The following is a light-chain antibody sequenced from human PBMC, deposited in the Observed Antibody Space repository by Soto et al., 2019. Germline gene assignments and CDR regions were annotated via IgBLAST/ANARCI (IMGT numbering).Light chain of an antibody. CDR1: SGHSNYA. CDR3: QTWVTGIHI. CDR2: LNSDGSH. J-gene: IGLJ2*01. V-gene: IGLV4-69*01. Sequence: QPVLTQSPSASASLGASVKLTCTLSSGHSNYAIAWHQQQPEKGPRFLMKLNSDGSHSKGDGIPDRISGSSSGAERYLTISTLQSEDEADYYCQTWVTGIHIFGGGTQLTVL.